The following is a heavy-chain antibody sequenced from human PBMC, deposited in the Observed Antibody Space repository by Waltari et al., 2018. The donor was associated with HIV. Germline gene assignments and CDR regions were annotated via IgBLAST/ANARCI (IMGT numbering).Heavy chain of an antibody. CDR2: INHSGGT. CDR3: ARVYGYSGSYPGAPDDY. J-gene: IGHJ4*02. CDR1: GYSISSGYY. V-gene: IGHV4-38-2*01. Sequence: QVQLQESGPGLVKPSETLSLTCAVSGYSISSGYYWGWIRQPPGKGLVWIGGINHSGGTYYTPSCKSRVTISVDTSKNQFSLKLSSVTAADTAVYYCARVYGYSGSYPGAPDDYWGQGTLVTVSS. D-gene: IGHD1-26*01.